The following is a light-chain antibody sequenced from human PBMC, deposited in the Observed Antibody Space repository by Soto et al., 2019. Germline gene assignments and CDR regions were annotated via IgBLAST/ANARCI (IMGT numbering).Light chain of an antibody. V-gene: IGKV3-11*01. CDR3: QQRSNWPPT. J-gene: IGKJ2*01. CDR2: DAS. Sequence: EIVLTQSPATLSLSPGKRATLSCRASQSVSSYLAWYQHKPGQAPRLLIYDASNRATGIPARFSGSGSGTDFTLTISSLEPEDFAIYYCQQRSNWPPTFGQGTKLEIK. CDR1: QSVSSY.